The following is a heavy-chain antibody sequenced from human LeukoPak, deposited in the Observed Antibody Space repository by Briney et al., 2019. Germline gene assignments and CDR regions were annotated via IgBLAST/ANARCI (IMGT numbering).Heavy chain of an antibody. CDR1: GFTFSDYS. D-gene: IGHD4-17*01. CDR3: ARGPYDYGDPLEGYCYMDV. J-gene: IGHJ6*03. CDR2: IRYDGNNK. V-gene: IGHV3-30*02. Sequence: GGSLRLSCAASGFTFSDYSMHWVRQAPGKGLNWVAFIRYDGNNKYYADSVKGRFTISRDNSKNMLYLEMNSLSTEDTAVYYCARGPYDYGDPLEGYCYMDVWGKGTTVTVSS.